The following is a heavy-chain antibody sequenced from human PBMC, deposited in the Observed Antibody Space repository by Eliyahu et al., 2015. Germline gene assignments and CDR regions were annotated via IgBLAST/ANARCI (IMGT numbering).Heavy chain of an antibody. CDR1: GGTFSSYT. CDR3: AREWRGRGGVYMDV. Sequence: EVKKPGSSVKVSCKASGGTFSSYTISWVRQAPGQGLEWMGRIIPILGIANYAQKFQGRVTITADKSTSTAYMELSSLRTEDTALYYCAREWRGRGGVYMDVWGKGTTVTVSS. J-gene: IGHJ6*03. V-gene: IGHV1-69*04. CDR2: IIPILGIA. D-gene: IGHD3-16*01.